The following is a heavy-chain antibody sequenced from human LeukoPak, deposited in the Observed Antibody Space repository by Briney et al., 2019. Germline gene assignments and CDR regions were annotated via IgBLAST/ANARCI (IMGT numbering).Heavy chain of an antibody. V-gene: IGHV3-30*01. CDR2: ISYDGTNK. CDR3: ARLGDPIAAAGRFDY. CDR1: GFTFSSYA. Sequence: GGSQRLSCAASGFTFSSYAMHWVRQAPGKGLGWVAVISYDGTNKYYADSVKGRFTISRDNSKNTLYLQVNSLRAEDTAVYYCARLGDPIAAAGRFDYWGQGTLVTVSS. J-gene: IGHJ4*02. D-gene: IGHD6-13*01.